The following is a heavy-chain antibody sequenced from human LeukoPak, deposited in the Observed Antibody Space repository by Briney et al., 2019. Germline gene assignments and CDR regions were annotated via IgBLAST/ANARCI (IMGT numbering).Heavy chain of an antibody. Sequence: GGSLRLSCAASRFTFSKYAMSWVRQVPGKGLEWVSGISGGGGNIYYAGSVQGRFTVSRDNSESTLYLQMNSLRAEDTAVYYCAKGGGYSSGWYYFDYWGQGTLVTVSS. V-gene: IGHV3-23*01. CDR2: ISGGGGNI. CDR1: RFTFSKYA. J-gene: IGHJ4*02. D-gene: IGHD6-19*01. CDR3: AKGGGYSSGWYYFDY.